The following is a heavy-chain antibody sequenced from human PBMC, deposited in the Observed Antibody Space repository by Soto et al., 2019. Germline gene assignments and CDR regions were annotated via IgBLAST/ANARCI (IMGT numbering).Heavy chain of an antibody. J-gene: IGHJ4*02. CDR3: ARVGNYDYRMAPFDY. CDR2: IYHSGST. V-gene: IGHV4-4*02. D-gene: IGHD3-3*01. Sequence: PSETLSLTCAVSSGSISSSNWWSWVRQPPGKGLEWIGEIYHSGSTNYNPSLKSRVTISVDKSKNQFSLKLSSVTAADTAVYYCARVGNYDYRMAPFDYWGQGTLVTVSS. CDR1: SGSISSSNW.